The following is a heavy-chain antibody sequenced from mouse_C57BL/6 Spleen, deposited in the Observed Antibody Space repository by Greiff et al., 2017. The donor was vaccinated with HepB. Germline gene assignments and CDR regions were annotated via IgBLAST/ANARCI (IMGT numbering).Heavy chain of an antibody. CDR2: IYPSDSET. CDR3: AREYGTGWYLDV. CDR1: GYTFTSYW. V-gene: IGHV1-61*01. D-gene: IGHD2-10*02. J-gene: IGHJ1*03. Sequence: QVQLQQPGAELVRPGSSVKLSCKASGYTFTSYWMDWVKQRPGQGLDWIGNIYPSDSETHYNQKFKDKATLTVDKSSSTAYMQLSSLTSEDSAVYYCAREYGTGWYLDVWGKGTTVTVAS.